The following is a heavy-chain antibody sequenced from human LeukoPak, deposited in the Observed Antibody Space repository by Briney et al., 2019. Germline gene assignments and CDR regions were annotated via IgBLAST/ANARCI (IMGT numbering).Heavy chain of an antibody. D-gene: IGHD2-15*01. CDR1: GDTFTSYD. Sequence: ASVKVSCKASGDTFTSYDINWVRQATGQGLEWMGWMNPNSGNTGYAQKFQGRVTMTRNTSISTAYMELSSLRSEDTAVYYCARVYCSGGSCYLPFGYWGQGTLVTVSS. V-gene: IGHV1-8*01. CDR3: ARVYCSGGSCYLPFGY. CDR2: MNPNSGNT. J-gene: IGHJ4*02.